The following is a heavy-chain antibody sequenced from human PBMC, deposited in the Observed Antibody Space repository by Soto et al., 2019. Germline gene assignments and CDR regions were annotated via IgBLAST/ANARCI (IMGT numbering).Heavy chain of an antibody. CDR2: INPNSGGT. Sequence: ASVKVSCKASGYTFTGYYMHWVRQAPGQGLEWMGWINPNSGGTNYAQKFQGWVTMTRDTSISTAYMELSRLRSDDTAVYYCARVYDFWSGYSFSPWGQGTLVTVSS. CDR3: ARVYDFWSGYSFSP. V-gene: IGHV1-2*04. CDR1: GYTFTGYY. D-gene: IGHD3-3*01. J-gene: IGHJ5*02.